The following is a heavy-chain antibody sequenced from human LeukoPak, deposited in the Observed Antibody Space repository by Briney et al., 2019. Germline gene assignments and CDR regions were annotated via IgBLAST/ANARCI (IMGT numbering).Heavy chain of an antibody. D-gene: IGHD3-10*01. CDR1: GGSISSSSYY. V-gene: IGHV4-39*01. CDR2: IYYSGST. CDR3: ASQYGSYNY. J-gene: IGHJ4*02. Sequence: SETLSLTCTVSGGSISSSSYYWGWIRQPPGKGLEWIGSIYYSGSTYYNPSLKSRVTISVDTSKNQFSLKRSSVTAADTAVYYCASQYGSYNYWGQGALVTVSS.